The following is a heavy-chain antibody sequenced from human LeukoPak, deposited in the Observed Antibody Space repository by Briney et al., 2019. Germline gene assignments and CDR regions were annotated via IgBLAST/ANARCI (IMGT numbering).Heavy chain of an antibody. CDR3: ARRTGYYDGFDY. CDR2: IYYSGST. J-gene: IGHJ4*02. CDR1: GGSISSYY. D-gene: IGHD3/OR15-3a*01. Sequence: PSETLSLTCTVSGGSISSYYWGWIRQPPGKGLEWIGYIYYSGSTNYNPSPKSRVTISVDTSKNQFSLKVSSVTAADAAVYYCARRTGYYDGFDYWGQGTLVTVSS. V-gene: IGHV4-59*01.